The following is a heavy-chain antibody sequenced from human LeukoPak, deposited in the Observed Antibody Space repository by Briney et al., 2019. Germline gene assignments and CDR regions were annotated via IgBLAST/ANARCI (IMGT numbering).Heavy chain of an antibody. J-gene: IGHJ4*02. Sequence: SETLSLTCIVSGGSGSSSSHYWAWIRQPPGMGLEWIGSIYYSGNTYYNPSLKSRVNISVDTSKNQFSLKLSSVTAADTAVYYCARLSVGAAPFDYWGQGTLVTVSS. V-gene: IGHV4-39*01. D-gene: IGHD1-26*01. CDR3: ARLSVGAAPFDY. CDR2: IYYSGNT. CDR1: GGSGSSSSHY.